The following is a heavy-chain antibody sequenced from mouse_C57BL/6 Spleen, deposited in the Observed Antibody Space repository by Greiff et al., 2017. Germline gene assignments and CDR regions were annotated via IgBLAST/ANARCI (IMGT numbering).Heavy chain of an antibody. CDR2: ISNDGSN. Sequence: EVKLVESGPGLVKPSQSLSLTCSVTGYSITSGYYWNWIRQSPGNKLEWMGYISNDGSNNYNPSLKNRISITRDTSKNQFFLKLNSVTTEDTATYYCARGRSSGYNFDYWGQGTTLTVSS. CDR3: ARGRSSGYNFDY. CDR1: GYSITSGYY. V-gene: IGHV3-6*01. J-gene: IGHJ2*01. D-gene: IGHD3-2*02.